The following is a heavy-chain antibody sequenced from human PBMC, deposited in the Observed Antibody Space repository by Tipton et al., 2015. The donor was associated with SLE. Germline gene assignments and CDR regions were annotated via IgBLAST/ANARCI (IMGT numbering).Heavy chain of an antibody. Sequence: SLRLSCAASGFTFDDYAMHWVRQAPGKGLEWVSGISWNSGSIGYADSVKGRFTISRDNAKNSLYLQMNSLRAEDTALYYCAKDRGGSYPDYLDYWGQGTLVTVSS. V-gene: IGHV3-9*01. J-gene: IGHJ4*02. CDR1: GFTFDDYA. D-gene: IGHD1-26*01. CDR3: AKDRGGSYPDYLDY. CDR2: ISWNSGSI.